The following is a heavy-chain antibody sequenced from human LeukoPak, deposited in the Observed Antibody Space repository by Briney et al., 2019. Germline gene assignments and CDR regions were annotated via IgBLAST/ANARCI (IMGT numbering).Heavy chain of an antibody. V-gene: IGHV4-59*01. J-gene: IGHJ4*02. Sequence: SETLSLTCTVSGGSLSGYYWTWIRQPPGKTLEWIAYIFYTGTTNYNPSLESRVTISVDTSRNQFSLRLRSVAAADTAVYYCARLRGNYFPDFWGQGTLVTVSS. D-gene: IGHD2/OR15-2a*01. CDR2: IFYTGTT. CDR1: GGSLSGYY. CDR3: ARLRGNYFPDF.